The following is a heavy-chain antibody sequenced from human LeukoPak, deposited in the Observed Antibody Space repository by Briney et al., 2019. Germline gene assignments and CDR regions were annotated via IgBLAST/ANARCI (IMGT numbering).Heavy chain of an antibody. D-gene: IGHD3-3*01. J-gene: IGHJ4*02. Sequence: SETVSLTCTVSGGSISSYYWSWIRQPPGKGLEWIGYIYYSGSTNYNPSLKSRVTISVDTSKNQFSLKLSSVTAADTAVYYCARGVDYDFWSGYIYKGGYFDYWGQGTLVTVSS. CDR2: IYYSGST. CDR3: ARGVDYDFWSGYIYKGGYFDY. CDR1: GGSISSYY. V-gene: IGHV4-59*01.